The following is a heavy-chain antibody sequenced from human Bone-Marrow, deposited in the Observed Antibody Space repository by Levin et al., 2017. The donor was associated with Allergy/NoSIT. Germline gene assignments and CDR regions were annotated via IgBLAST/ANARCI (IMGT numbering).Heavy chain of an antibody. D-gene: IGHD2-2*01. J-gene: IGHJ1*01. Sequence: QAGGSLRLSCAASGFTFSSYGMHWVRQAPGKGLEWVAVIWYDGSNKYYADSVKGRFTISRDNSKNTLYLQMNSLRAEDTAVYYCARDMPGWNSVYFQHWGQGTLVTVSS. CDR2: IWYDGSNK. V-gene: IGHV3-33*01. CDR1: GFTFSSYG. CDR3: ARDMPGWNSVYFQH.